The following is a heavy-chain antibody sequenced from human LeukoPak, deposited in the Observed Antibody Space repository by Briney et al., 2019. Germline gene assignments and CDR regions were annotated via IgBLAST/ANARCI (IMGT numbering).Heavy chain of an antibody. CDR3: ARFGVDYDMGV. J-gene: IGHJ6*02. V-gene: IGHV4-59*01. CDR1: GGSISGYY. CDR2: IHYSGRA. Sequence: SETLSLTCTVSGGSISGYYWTWVRQPPGGGLEWIGQIHYSGRADYNPSLKSRITISVDTSKNQMSLKLTSVTAADTAIYYCARFGVDYDMGVWGQGTTVTVSS. D-gene: IGHD3-16*01.